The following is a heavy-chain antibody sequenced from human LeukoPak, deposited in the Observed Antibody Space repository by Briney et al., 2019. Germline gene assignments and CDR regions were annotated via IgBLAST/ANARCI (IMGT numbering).Heavy chain of an antibody. CDR1: GFTFSDYY. D-gene: IGHD3-3*01. V-gene: IGHV3-11*01. J-gene: IGHJ5*02. Sequence: GGSLRLSCAASGFTFSDYYMSWIRQAPGKGLEWVSYISSSGSTIYYADSVKGRFTISRDNAKNSLYLQMNSLRAEDTAVYYCARSAYYDFWSGYYPNWFDPWGQGTLVTVSS. CDR2: ISSSGSTI. CDR3: ARSAYYDFWSGYYPNWFDP.